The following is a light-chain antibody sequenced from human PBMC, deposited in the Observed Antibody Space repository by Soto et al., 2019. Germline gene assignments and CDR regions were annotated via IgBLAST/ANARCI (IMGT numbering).Light chain of an antibody. Sequence: QSVLTQPASVSGSPGQSITISCTGTSSDVGGYNYVSWYQQHPGKAPKLIIYEVSNRPSGVSNRFSGSKSGNTASLTISGLQAEDDTDYYCTSYTSSNTYVFGTGTKATVL. V-gene: IGLV2-14*01. CDR3: TSYTSSNTYV. CDR1: SSDVGGYNY. J-gene: IGLJ1*01. CDR2: EVS.